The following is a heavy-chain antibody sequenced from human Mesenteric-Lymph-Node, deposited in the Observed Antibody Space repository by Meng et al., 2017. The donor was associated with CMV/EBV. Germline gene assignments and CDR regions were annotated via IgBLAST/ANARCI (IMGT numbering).Heavy chain of an antibody. J-gene: IGHJ4*02. CDR2: IWYDGSNN. CDR1: GFTFSSYG. Sequence: GESLKISCAASGFTFSSYGMHWVRQAPGKGLEWVAVIWYDGSNNYYADSVKGRFTISRDNSKNTLYLQMNSLRAEDTALYYCAKGGSSSSHYFDYWGQGTLVTVSS. V-gene: IGHV3-33*06. CDR3: AKGGSSSSHYFDY. D-gene: IGHD6-6*01.